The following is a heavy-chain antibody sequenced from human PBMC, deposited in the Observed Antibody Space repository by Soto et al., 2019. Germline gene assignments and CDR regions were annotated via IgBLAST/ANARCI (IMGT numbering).Heavy chain of an antibody. J-gene: IGHJ5*01. CDR2: VEHIEHT. V-gene: IGHV4-30-4*01. CDR3: AREVGPCFGADCYRWFDS. CDR1: GDSISSGDHY. D-gene: IGHD2-21*02. Sequence: QVHLQESGPGVVKPSETLSLTCSVSGDSISSGDHYWSWVRQPPGKALAWIGYVEHIEHTYFNPSLRVLVLISVDTSKNLFSLWLSSGTAADTALYYCAREVGPCFGADCYRWFDSWGQGTLVSVSS.